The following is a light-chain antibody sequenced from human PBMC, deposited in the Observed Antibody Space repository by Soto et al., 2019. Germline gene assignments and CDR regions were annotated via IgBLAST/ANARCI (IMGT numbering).Light chain of an antibody. V-gene: IGKV3-20*01. Sequence: IVLTQSPGILSLSPGERATLSCRASQSVTSNALAWYQQKTAQAPRLLVYGASNRATGLPDRFSGSGSGTDFSLTISRLEPEDFAFYFCQQYSVSSPVTFGGGTNLEI. CDR2: GAS. CDR3: QQYSVSSPVT. J-gene: IGKJ4*01. CDR1: QSVTSNA.